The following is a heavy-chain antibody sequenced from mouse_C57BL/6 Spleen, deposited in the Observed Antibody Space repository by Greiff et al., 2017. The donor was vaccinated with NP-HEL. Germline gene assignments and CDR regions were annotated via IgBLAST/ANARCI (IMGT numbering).Heavy chain of an antibody. Sequence: ESGPGLVKPSQSLSLTCSVTGYSITSGYYWNWIRQLPGNKLEWMGYISYDGSNNYNPSLKNRISITRDTSKNQFFLKLNSVTTEDTATYYCARAFYSYFDYWGQGTTLTVSS. J-gene: IGHJ2*01. V-gene: IGHV3-6*01. CDR1: GYSITSGYY. CDR2: ISYDGSN. D-gene: IGHD2-1*01. CDR3: ARAFYSYFDY.